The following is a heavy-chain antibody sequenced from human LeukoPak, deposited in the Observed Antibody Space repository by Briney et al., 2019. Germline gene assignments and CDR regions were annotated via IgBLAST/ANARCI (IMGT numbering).Heavy chain of an antibody. CDR1: GFTFSSYA. V-gene: IGHV3-30-3*01. D-gene: IGHD2-15*01. J-gene: IGHJ4*02. CDR2: ISYDGSNK. CDR3: ARDVGPRYCSGGSCYFDY. Sequence: GGSLRLPCAASGFTFSSYAMHWVRQAPGKGLEWVAVISYDGSNKYYADSVKGRFTISRDNSKNTLYLQMNSLRAEDTAVYYCARDVGPRYCSGGSCYFDYWGQGTLVTVSS.